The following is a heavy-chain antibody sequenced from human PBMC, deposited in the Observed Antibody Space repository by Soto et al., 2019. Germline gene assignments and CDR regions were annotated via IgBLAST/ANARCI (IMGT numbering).Heavy chain of an antibody. CDR1: GYIFTSYY. D-gene: IGHD3-10*01. CDR3: SRVDPGETSPFDH. Sequence: ASVKVSCKASGYIFTSYYLHWVRQAPGQGLEWIGWINPFDGSRMFAQSFQGRVTFTRDTSTSTVYMELSGLRSDDTAVYYCSRVDPGETSPFDHWGQGTQVTVSS. CDR2: INPFDGSR. V-gene: IGHV1-46*03. J-gene: IGHJ4*02.